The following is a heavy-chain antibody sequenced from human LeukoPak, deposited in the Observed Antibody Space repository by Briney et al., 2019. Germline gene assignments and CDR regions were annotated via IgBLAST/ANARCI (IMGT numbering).Heavy chain of an antibody. D-gene: IGHD2-15*01. J-gene: IGHJ4*02. CDR1: GFTFSSSA. CDR2: ISNNGGHT. CDR3: AKQLGYCSDGSCYFPY. V-gene: IGHV3-23*01. Sequence: GGSLRLSCAASGFTFSSSAMSWVRQAPGKGLEWVSAISNNGGHTYYADSVQGRFTISRDNSKSTLCLQMNSLRAEDTAVYYCAKQLGYCSDGSCYFPYWGQGTLVTVSS.